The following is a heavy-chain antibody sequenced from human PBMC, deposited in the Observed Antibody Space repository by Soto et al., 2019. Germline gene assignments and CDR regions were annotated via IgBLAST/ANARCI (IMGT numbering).Heavy chain of an antibody. Sequence: SQTLSLTCAITGDSVSSNSAGWSWVRQSPSRGLEWLGRTYYRSKWYYEYAVSVRGRITINPDTSKNQYSLQLNSVTPEDTAVYFCARGEQYSGSSFDYWGQRPVGTLST. D-gene: IGHD1-26*01. CDR3: ARGEQYSGSSFDY. CDR1: GDSVSSNSAG. J-gene: IGHJ4*01. CDR2: TYYRSKWYY. V-gene: IGHV6-1*01.